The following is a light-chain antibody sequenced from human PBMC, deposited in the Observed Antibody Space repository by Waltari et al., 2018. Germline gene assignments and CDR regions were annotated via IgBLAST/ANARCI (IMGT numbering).Light chain of an antibody. V-gene: IGLV2-14*03. CDR3: GTSTTTRNHV. Sequence: QSALTQPASVSGSPGQSLTISSSGTSSDVGAYNYVFWYQQHPGKAPKLIIYDVRVRPSGVSNRFSGSKSGNTASLTISGLHTEDEADYYCGTSTTTRNHVFGTGTKVTVL. J-gene: IGLJ1*01. CDR2: DVR. CDR1: SSDVGAYNY.